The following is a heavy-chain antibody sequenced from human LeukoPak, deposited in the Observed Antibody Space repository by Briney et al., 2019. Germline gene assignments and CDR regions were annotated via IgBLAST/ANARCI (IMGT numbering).Heavy chain of an antibody. CDR2: INPNSGGT. CDR3: ARTPDPLDSSGYYY. V-gene: IGHV1-2*02. D-gene: IGHD3-22*01. Sequence: ASVKVSCKASGYTFTGYYMHWVRQAPGQGLEWMGWINPNSGGTNYAQKFQGRVTTTRDTSISTAYMEPSRLRSDDTAVYYCARTPDPLDSSGYYYWGQGTLVTVSS. J-gene: IGHJ4*02. CDR1: GYTFTGYY.